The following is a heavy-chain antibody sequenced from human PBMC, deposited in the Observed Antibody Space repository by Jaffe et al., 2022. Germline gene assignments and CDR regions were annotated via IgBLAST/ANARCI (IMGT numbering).Heavy chain of an antibody. Sequence: QVQLQQWGAGLLKPSETLSLTCAVYGGSFSGYYWSWIRQPPGKGLEWIGEINHSGSTNYNPSLKSRVTISVDTSKNQFSLKLSSVTAADTAVYYCARDYRYSSSWYRVTGGFDPWGQGTLVTVSS. CDR3: ARDYRYSSSWYRVTGGFDP. J-gene: IGHJ5*02. V-gene: IGHV4-34*01. D-gene: IGHD6-13*01. CDR1: GGSFSGYY. CDR2: INHSGST.